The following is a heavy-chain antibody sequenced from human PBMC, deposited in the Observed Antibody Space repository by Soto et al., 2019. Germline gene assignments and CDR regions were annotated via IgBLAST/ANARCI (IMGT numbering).Heavy chain of an antibody. CDR1: GYTFTSYD. D-gene: IGHD6-13*01. Sequence: QVQLVQVGTEVKKPGASVKVSCKASGYTFTSYDINWVRQATGQGLEWMGWMNPNSGNTGYAQKFQGRVTMTRNTSISTAYMELSILRSEDTAVYYCARRGYSSSWYYYYYYGMDVWGQGTTVTVSS. CDR3: ARRGYSSSWYYYYYYGMDV. CDR2: MNPNSGNT. V-gene: IGHV1-8*01. J-gene: IGHJ6*02.